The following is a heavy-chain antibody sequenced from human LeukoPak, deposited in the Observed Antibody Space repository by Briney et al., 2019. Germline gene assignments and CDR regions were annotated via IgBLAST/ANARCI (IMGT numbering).Heavy chain of an antibody. D-gene: IGHD1-26*01. J-gene: IGHJ5*01. V-gene: IGHV4-31*03. CDR3: PRVPRQIEGILGPQGS. CDR1: GGSISSGGYY. CDR2: IYYSGST. Sequence: SQTLSLTCTVSGGSISSGGYYWSWIRQHPGKGLEWIGYIYYSGSTYYNPSLKSRVTISVDTSKNQFSLKLSSVTAADTAVYYCPRVPRQIEGILGPQGSLAHATMVTVPS.